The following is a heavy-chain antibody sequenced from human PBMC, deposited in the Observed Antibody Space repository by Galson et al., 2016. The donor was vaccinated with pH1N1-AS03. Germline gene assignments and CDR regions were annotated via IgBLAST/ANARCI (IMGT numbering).Heavy chain of an antibody. CDR2: ISGSGGST. V-gene: IGHV3-23*01. Sequence: SLRLSCAASGFTFNNYWMSWVRQAPGKGLEWVSSISGSGGSTFYADSVKGRFTISRDNSKNTLYLQLNSLRVEDTAIYYCAKRPRSDDYWGQGTLVTVSS. CDR1: GFTFNNYW. CDR3: AKRPRSDDY. J-gene: IGHJ4*02.